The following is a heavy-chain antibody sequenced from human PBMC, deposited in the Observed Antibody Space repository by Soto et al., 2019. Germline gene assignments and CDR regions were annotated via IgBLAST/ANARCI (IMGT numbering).Heavy chain of an antibody. CDR1: GFTFSSYA. D-gene: IGHD2-15*01. CDR3: AIAVVADKAFDY. CDR2: ISYDGSNK. V-gene: IGHV3-30-3*01. Sequence: PGGSLRLSCAASGFTFSSYAMHWVRQAPGKGLEWVAVISYDGSNKYYADSVKGRFTISRDNSKNTLYLQMNSLRAEDTAVYYCAIAVVADKAFDYWGQGTLVTVSS. J-gene: IGHJ4*02.